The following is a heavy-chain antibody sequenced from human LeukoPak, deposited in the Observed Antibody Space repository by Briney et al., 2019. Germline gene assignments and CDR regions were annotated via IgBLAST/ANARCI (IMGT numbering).Heavy chain of an antibody. CDR3: ARGEWELGY. J-gene: IGHJ4*02. CDR1: GGSFSGYY. Sequence: PSETLSLTCAVYGGSFSGYYWSWIRQPPGKGLGWIGEINHSGSTNYNPSLKSRVTISVDTSKNQFSLKLSSVTAADTAVYYCARGEWELGYWGQGTLVTVSS. D-gene: IGHD1-26*01. V-gene: IGHV4-34*01. CDR2: INHSGST.